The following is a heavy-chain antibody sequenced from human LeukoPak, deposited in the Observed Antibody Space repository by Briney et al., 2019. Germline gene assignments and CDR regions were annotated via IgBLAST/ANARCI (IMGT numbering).Heavy chain of an antibody. J-gene: IGHJ4*02. V-gene: IGHV3-7*01. CDR1: GFTFSSYW. CDR2: IKQDGSEK. D-gene: IGHD6-13*01. Sequence: GGSLRLSCAASGFTFSSYWMIWVRQAPGKGLEWGANIKQDGSEKYYVDSVKGRFTISRDNAKNSLYLQMNSLRAEDTAVYYCAKDRGQQSADFDYWGQGTLVSVSS. CDR3: AKDRGQQSADFDY.